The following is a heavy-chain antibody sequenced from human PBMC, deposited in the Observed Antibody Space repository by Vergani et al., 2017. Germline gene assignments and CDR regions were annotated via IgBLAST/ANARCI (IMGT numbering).Heavy chain of an antibody. D-gene: IGHD4-11*01. J-gene: IGHJ3*02. CDR2: IRYEGSNK. Sequence: QVQLMESGGGVVHPGGSLRLSCAASGFTFNTYGIHWVRQAPGKGLEWVSFIRYEGSNKYYADSVKGRFTISRDNSKNTLYLQMNSLRVEDTAVYYCVKPLSNYDFRNGFDIWGQGTMVTVSS. V-gene: IGHV3-30*02. CDR1: GFTFNTYG. CDR3: VKPLSNYDFRNGFDI.